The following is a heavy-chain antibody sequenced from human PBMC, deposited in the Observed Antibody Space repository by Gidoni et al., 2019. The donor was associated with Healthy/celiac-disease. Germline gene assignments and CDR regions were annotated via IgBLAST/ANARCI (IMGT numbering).Heavy chain of an antibody. CDR3: ARGGPSWQLGCYFDY. V-gene: IGHV4-30-2*01. Sequence: QLQLQESGSGLVKPSQTLSLTCAVTGGSISSGGYSWSWIRQPPGKGLEWIGYIYHSGSTYYNPSLKSRVTISVDRSKNQFSLKLSSVTAADTAVYYCARGGPSWQLGCYFDYWGQGTLVTVSS. D-gene: IGHD6-6*01. CDR1: GGSISSGGYS. J-gene: IGHJ4*02. CDR2: IYHSGST.